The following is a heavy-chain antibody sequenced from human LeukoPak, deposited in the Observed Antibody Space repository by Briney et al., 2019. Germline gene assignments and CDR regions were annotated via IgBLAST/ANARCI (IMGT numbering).Heavy chain of an antibody. D-gene: IGHD4/OR15-4a*01. CDR1: GYSISSGYY. CDR2: IYHGGST. V-gene: IGHV4-38-2*01. J-gene: IGHJ4*02. CDR3: ARRREVQYYFDY. Sequence: SETLSLTCAVSGYSISSGYYWGWIRQPPGKVLELIGSIYHGGSTYYNPSLKSRVTISVDTSKNQFSLKLSSVTAADTAVYYCARRREVQYYFDYWGQGTLVTVSS.